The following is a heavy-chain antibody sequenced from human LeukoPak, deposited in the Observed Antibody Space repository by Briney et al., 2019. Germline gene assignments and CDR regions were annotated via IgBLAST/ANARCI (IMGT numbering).Heavy chain of an antibody. CDR3: ARDADYGGYYYFDY. CDR1: GGSISSYS. J-gene: IGHJ4*02. Sequence: PSETLSLTCTVSGGSISSYSWCWIRQPPGKGLEWIAYIFYSGSTNYNPSLKSRVTISVDTSKNQFSLKLSSVTAADTAVYYCARDADYGGYYYFDYWGQGTLVTVSS. V-gene: IGHV4-59*01. D-gene: IGHD4-23*01. CDR2: IFYSGST.